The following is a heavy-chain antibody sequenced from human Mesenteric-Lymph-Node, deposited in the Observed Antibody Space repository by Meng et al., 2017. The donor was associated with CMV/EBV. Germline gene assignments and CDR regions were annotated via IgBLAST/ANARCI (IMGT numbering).Heavy chain of an antibody. CDR3: ARDPVDY. Sequence: SLRLSCGASGFTFRYYWVSWVRQTPGKGLEWVATIKEGGSGKYYEDSVKGRFTISRDNAKNSLYLQMNSLRVEDTAVYYCARDPVDYWGQGTLVTVSS. CDR1: GFTFRYYW. J-gene: IGHJ4*02. V-gene: IGHV3-7*01. CDR2: IKEGGSGK.